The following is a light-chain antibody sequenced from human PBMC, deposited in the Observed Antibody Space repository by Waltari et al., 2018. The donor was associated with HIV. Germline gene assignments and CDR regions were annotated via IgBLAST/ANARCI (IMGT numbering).Light chain of an antibody. CDR1: QTITSN. CDR2: AVS. CDR3: QQSYSLPYT. Sequence: DFQLTRFPSSLSPPFETKSPSTCRASQTITSNLNWYQQKPGKAPKLLIYAVSTLQSGVPSRFSGSGSGTDFTLTISSLQPEDFATYYCQQSYSLPYTFGQGTKLEIK. J-gene: IGKJ2*01. V-gene: IGKV1-39*01.